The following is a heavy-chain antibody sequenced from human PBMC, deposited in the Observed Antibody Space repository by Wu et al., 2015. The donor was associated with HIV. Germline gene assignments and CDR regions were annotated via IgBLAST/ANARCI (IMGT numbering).Heavy chain of an antibody. CDR3: ARERYYDYRPEGY. J-gene: IGHJ4*02. V-gene: IGHV1-69*13. Sequence: QAQLVQSGAEVKKPGSSVKVSCKASGGTFSYSAIAWVRQAPGQGLEWMGRIIPIFGKTNYAQKFQGRVTITADESSTTAYMELSSPRSEDTAVYYCARERYYDYRPEGYWGQGTLVTVSS. CDR1: GGTFSYSA. CDR2: IIPIFGKT. D-gene: IGHD3-16*01.